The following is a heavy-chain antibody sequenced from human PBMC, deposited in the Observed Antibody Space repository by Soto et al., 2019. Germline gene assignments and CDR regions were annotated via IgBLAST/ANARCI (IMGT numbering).Heavy chain of an antibody. D-gene: IGHD2-15*01. CDR2: LSSSGDAI. J-gene: IGHJ6*02. CDR3: ARDHGGITLFVVVYYFFGMDV. Sequence: EVQLVESGGDLVQPGGSLSLSCAASGFIFSDYTMTWVRQAPVRGLEFVSHLSSSGDAIFYAESVKGRFTVSRDNVKNSLYLQRNSLRDVETAVYFCARDHGGITLFVVVYYFFGMDVWGQGTAVTVSS. CDR1: GFIFSDYT. V-gene: IGHV3-48*02.